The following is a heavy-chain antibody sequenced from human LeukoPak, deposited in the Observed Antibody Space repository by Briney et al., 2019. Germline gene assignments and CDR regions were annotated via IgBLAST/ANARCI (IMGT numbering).Heavy chain of an antibody. J-gene: IGHJ4*02. CDR2: ISGSGGST. Sequence: GGSLRLSCAASGFTFSSYAMSWVRQAPGKGLEWIAAISGSGGSTYYADSVKGRFTITRDNSKNTLYLQMNSLRAEDTAVYYCAKAGGYCRSTSCPLDYWGQGTLVSVSS. V-gene: IGHV3-23*01. CDR3: AKAGGYCRSTSCPLDY. CDR1: GFTFSSYA. D-gene: IGHD2-2*01.